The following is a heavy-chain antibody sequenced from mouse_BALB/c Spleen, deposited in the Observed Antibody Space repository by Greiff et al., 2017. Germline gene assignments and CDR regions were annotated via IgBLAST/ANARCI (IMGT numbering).Heavy chain of an antibody. D-gene: IGHD1-1*01. CDR1: GYTFTSYW. CDR3: TTTTIYYYGVAY. V-gene: IGHV1S22*01. Sequence: LQQPGSELVRPGASVKLSCKASGYTFTSYWMHWVKQRPGQGLEWIGNIYPGSGSTNYDEKFKSKATLTVDTSSSTAYMQLSSLTSEDSAVYYCTTTTIYYYGVAYWGQGTLVTVSA. CDR2: IYPGSGST. J-gene: IGHJ3*01.